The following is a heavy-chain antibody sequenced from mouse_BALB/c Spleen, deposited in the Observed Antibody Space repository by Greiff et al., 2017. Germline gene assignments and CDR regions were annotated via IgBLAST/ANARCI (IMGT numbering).Heavy chain of an antibody. CDR3: APVLFWYFDV. Sequence: VQLQQSGAELVKPGASVKLSCTASGFNIKDTYMHWVKQRPEQGLEWIGRIDPANGNTKYDTKFQGKATITADTSSNTAYLQLSSLTSEDTAVYYCAPVLFWYFDVWGAGTTVTVSS. V-gene: IGHV14-3*02. CDR1: GFNIKDTY. J-gene: IGHJ1*01. CDR2: IDPANGNT.